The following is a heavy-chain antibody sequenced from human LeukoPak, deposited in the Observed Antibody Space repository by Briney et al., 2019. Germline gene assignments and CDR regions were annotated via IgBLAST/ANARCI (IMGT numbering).Heavy chain of an antibody. Sequence: PGGSLRLSCAASGFTFSSYAMSWVRQAPGKGLEWVSAISGSGGSTHYADSVKGRFTISRDNSKNTLYLQMNSLRAEDTAVYYCAKLYYDSSGYLFDYWGQGTLVTVSS. CDR1: GFTFSSYA. CDR2: ISGSGGST. CDR3: AKLYYDSSGYLFDY. V-gene: IGHV3-23*01. D-gene: IGHD3-22*01. J-gene: IGHJ4*02.